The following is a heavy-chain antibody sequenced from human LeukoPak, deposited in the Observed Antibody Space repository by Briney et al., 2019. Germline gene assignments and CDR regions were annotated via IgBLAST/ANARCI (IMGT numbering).Heavy chain of an antibody. Sequence: GGSLRLSCAASGFPFSSYAMHWVRQAPGKGLEWVAFIRHEGSNKYYADSVQGRFTISRDNSKNTLYLQMNSLRLEDTALYYCVKSRFGDPNGFDPWGQGTLVTVSS. D-gene: IGHD3-10*01. CDR1: GFPFSSYA. CDR2: IRHEGSNK. CDR3: VKSRFGDPNGFDP. V-gene: IGHV3-30*02. J-gene: IGHJ5*02.